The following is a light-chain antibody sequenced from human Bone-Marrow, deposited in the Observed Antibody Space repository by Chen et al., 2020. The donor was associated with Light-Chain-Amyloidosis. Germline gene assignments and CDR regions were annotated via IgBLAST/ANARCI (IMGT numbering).Light chain of an antibody. CDR1: QTISSNY. J-gene: IGKJ4*01. CDR3: QQYGTSPLT. Sequence: EIVLTQSPGTLSLSPGEGANLSCRASQTISSNYLTWYQQNFGQAPRLLIYGSSSRATGIPDRFTGSGSGTDFTLTINRLKPEDFTMYYCQQYGTSPLTFGGGTKVEIK. CDR2: GSS. V-gene: IGKV3-20*01.